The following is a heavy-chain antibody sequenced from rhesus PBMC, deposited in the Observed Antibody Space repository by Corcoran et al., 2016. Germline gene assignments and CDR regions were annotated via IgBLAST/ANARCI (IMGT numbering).Heavy chain of an antibody. CDR3: ASGYCTGSGCYAFDY. Sequence: EVQLVESGGGLVQPGGSLRLSCAASGFTFSSYGMHWVRQAPGKGLEWVAVISYDGSKKNYADSVKDRFTISRDNSKNMLYLQMNNLKLEDTTVYYCASGYCTGSGCYAFDYWGQGVLVTVSS. J-gene: IGHJ4*01. CDR2: ISYDGSKK. D-gene: IGHD2-21*01. V-gene: IGHV3-54*02. CDR1: GFTFSSYG.